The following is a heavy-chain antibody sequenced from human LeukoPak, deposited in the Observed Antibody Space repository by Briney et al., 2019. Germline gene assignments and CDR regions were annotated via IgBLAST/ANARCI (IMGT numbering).Heavy chain of an antibody. V-gene: IGHV4-34*01. J-gene: IGHJ6*02. CDR1: GGSFSGYY. CDR3: ARCCKVPAAIVVRNYYYYGMGV. D-gene: IGHD2-2*01. Sequence: PSETLSLTCAVYGGSFSGYYWSWIRQPPGKGLEWIGEINHSGSTNYNPSLKSRVTISVDTSKNQFSLKLSSVTAADTAVYYCARCCKVPAAIVVRNYYYYGMGVWGQGTTVTVSS. CDR2: INHSGST.